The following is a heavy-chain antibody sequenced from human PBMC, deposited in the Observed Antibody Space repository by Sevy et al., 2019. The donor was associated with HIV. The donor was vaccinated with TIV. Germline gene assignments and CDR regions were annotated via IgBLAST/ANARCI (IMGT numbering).Heavy chain of an antibody. CDR1: GFTLSTTW. Sequence: GGSPRLSCAASGFTLSTTWMTWVRQAPGKGLEWVANINQDGGAKYYVDSVKGRFTISRDNTKNSLYLQMRSLRVEDTAVYYCTTSFGVIAGDDFDYWGQGTLVTVSS. CDR2: INQDGGAK. D-gene: IGHD3-3*01. V-gene: IGHV3-7*01. J-gene: IGHJ4*01. CDR3: TTSFGVIAGDDFDY.